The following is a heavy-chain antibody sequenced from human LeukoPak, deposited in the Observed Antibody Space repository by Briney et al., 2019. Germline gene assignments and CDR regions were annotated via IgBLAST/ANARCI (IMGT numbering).Heavy chain of an antibody. CDR3: ATGPYDILTGYWGP. Sequence: GASVKVSCKASGSTFPNYYVHWVRQAPGQGLEWMGIINPSGGSSSYVQKFQGRVTMTSDAYTSTVYMELSSLRSDDTAVYYCATGPYDILTGYWGPWGQGTLVTVSS. CDR1: GSTFPNYY. J-gene: IGHJ5*02. V-gene: IGHV1-46*01. D-gene: IGHD3-9*01. CDR2: INPSGGSS.